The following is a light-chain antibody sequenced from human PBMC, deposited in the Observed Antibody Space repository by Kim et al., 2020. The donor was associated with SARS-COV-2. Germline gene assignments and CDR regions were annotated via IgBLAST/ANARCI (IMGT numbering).Light chain of an antibody. Sequence: ASVGDGVTITCRASQSISNFFNWYQQKPGEAPTLLIYGASRLQSGVPSRFSGSGSGTDFTLTISSLQPEDSATYYCQQSYGTPPTFGQGTKVDIK. CDR1: QSISNF. J-gene: IGKJ1*01. V-gene: IGKV1-39*01. CDR3: QQSYGTPPT. CDR2: GAS.